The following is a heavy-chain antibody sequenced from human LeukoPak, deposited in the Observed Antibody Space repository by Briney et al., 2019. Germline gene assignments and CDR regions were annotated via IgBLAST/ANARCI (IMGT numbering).Heavy chain of an antibody. CDR3: ARVSRDGYYLFDY. Sequence: ASVTVAYKASGYIIATYYIDWVRQAPGQGLEWMGRINPSGGSTNYARQFQDRVTMTSDTSTTTVYMELSSLRSEDTAVYFCARVSRDGYYLFDYWGQGTLVTVSS. J-gene: IGHJ4*02. CDR1: GYIIATYY. CDR2: INPSGGST. V-gene: IGHV1-46*01. D-gene: IGHD5-24*01.